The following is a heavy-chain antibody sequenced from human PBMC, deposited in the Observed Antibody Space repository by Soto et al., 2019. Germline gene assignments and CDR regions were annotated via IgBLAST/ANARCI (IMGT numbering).Heavy chain of an antibody. CDR3: ATSETYCGGDCYYAFDI. J-gene: IGHJ3*02. CDR1: GGSISSGGYY. Sequence: TLSLTCTVSGGSISSGGYYWSWIRQHPGKGLEWIGYIYYSGSTYYNPSLKSRVTISVDTSKNQFSLKLSSVTAADTAVYYCATSETYCGGDCYYAFDIWGQGTMVTVSS. CDR2: IYYSGST. V-gene: IGHV4-31*03. D-gene: IGHD2-21*02.